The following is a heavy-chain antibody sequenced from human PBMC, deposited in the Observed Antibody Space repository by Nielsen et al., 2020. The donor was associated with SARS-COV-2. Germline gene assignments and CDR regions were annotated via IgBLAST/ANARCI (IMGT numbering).Heavy chain of an antibody. V-gene: IGHV1-24*01. J-gene: IGHJ4*02. D-gene: IGHD6-25*01. CDR3: ATEVTEAILDYFFDH. CDR2: FDPEDGDT. Sequence: WVRQAPGQGLEWMGGFDPEDGDTIYGQKFQGRVTMTEDTSTETAYMELSSLTSDDTAVYYCATEVTEAILDYFFDHWGQGTLVTVSS.